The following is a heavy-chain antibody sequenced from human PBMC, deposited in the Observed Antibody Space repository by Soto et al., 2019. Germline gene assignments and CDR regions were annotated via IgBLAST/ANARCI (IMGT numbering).Heavy chain of an antibody. CDR2: ISGSGSST. D-gene: IGHD2-15*01. CDR3: AKVDVVVVVGATAFDY. CDR1: GFTFSSYA. J-gene: IGHJ4*01. Sequence: GGSLRLSCAASGFTFSSYAMSWVRQAPGKGLEWVSAISGSGSSTYYADSVKGRFTISRDNSKNTLYLQMNSLRAEDTAVYYCAKVDVVVVVGATAFDYWGHGTLVTVSS. V-gene: IGHV3-23*01.